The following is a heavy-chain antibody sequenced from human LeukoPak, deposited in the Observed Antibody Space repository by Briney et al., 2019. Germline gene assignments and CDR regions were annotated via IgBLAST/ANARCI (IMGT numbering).Heavy chain of an antibody. V-gene: IGHV4-59*01. CDR3: ARDPHYGDILNDPFDI. CDR2: INYSGST. Sequence: PSETLSLTCTVSGGSISRYYWSWIRQSPGKGLEWIGYINYSGSTKYNPSLKSRVTISVDTSKNQFSLKLSSVTAADTAVYFCARDPHYGDILNDPFDIWGQGTMVTVSS. CDR1: GGSISRYY. J-gene: IGHJ3*02. D-gene: IGHD4-17*01.